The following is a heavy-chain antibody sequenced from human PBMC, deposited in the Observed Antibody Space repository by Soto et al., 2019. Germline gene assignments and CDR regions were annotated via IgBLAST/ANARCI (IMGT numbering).Heavy chain of an antibody. V-gene: IGHV4-59*08. CDR1: GGSISSYY. CDR2: IYYSGST. Sequence: PSETLSLTCTVSGGSISSYYWSWIRQPPGKGLEWIGYIYYSGSTNYNPSLKSRVTISVDTSKNQFSLKLSSVTAADTAVYYCARHFSCSCGSCNYYYYYDMDVWGKGTTVTVSS. CDR3: ARHFSCSCGSCNYYYYYDMDV. D-gene: IGHD2-15*01. J-gene: IGHJ6*03.